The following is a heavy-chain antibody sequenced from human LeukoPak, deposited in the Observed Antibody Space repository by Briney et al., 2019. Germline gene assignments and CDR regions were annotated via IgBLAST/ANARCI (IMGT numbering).Heavy chain of an antibody. CDR3: ARAANYGAFDY. J-gene: IGHJ4*02. Sequence: PGRSLRLSCAASGFTFSSYAMHWVRQAPGKGLEWVAVISYDESNKYYADFVKGRFTISRDNSKNTLYLQMNSLRAEDTAVYYCARAANYGAFDYWGQGTLVTVSS. V-gene: IGHV3-30-3*01. D-gene: IGHD4/OR15-4a*01. CDR2: ISYDESNK. CDR1: GFTFSSYA.